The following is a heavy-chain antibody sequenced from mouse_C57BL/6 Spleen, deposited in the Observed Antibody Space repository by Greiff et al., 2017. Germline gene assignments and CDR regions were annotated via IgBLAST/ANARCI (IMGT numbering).Heavy chain of an antibody. CDR2: ISYDGSN. CDR1: GYSITSGYY. J-gene: IGHJ3*01. V-gene: IGHV3-6*01. Sequence: VQLKESGPGLVKPSQSLSLTCSVTGYSITSGYYWNWIRQFPGNKLEWMGYISYDGSNNYNPSLKNRISLTRDKSKNQFFLKLNAVTTEDTATYYCAREGDGDYVGFAPYWGQGTLVTVSA. D-gene: IGHD2-13*01. CDR3: AREGDGDYVGFAPY.